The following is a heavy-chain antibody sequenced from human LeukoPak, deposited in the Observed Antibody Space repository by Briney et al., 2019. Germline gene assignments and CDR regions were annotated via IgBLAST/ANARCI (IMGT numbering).Heavy chain of an antibody. CDR3: ARVSSGGSYRYYYYYYYMDV. J-gene: IGHJ6*03. CDR2: IKQDGSEK. V-gene: IGHV3-7*01. D-gene: IGHD3-16*02. Sequence: PGGSLRLSCAASGFTFSSYWMSWVRQAPGKGLEWVANIKQDGSEKYYVDSVRGRFTISRDNAKNSLYLQMNSLRAEDTAVYYCARVSSGGSYRYYYYYYYMDVWGKGTTVTVSS. CDR1: GFTFSSYW.